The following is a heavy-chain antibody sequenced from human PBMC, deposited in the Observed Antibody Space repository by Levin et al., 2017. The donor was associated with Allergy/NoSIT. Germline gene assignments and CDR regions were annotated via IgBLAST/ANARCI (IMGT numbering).Heavy chain of an antibody. CDR1: GFSFSGYT. CDR2: ISSSSTYI. CDR3: ASDGSYDTLDI. V-gene: IGHV3-21*01. Sequence: GGSLRLSCAASGFSFSGYTLNWVRQAPGKGLEWVSSISSSSTYIYYADSLKGRFTISRDDAKNSLSLQMNSLRVEDTAVYYCASDGSYDTLDIWGQGTMVTVSS. D-gene: IGHD6-6*01. J-gene: IGHJ3*02.